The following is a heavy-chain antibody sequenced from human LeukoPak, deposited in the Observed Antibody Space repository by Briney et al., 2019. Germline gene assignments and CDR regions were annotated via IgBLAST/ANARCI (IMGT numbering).Heavy chain of an antibody. Sequence: ASVKVSCKASGGTFSSYAISWVRQAPGQGLEWMGRIIPIIGTANYAQKFQGSVTITTDESTSTAYMELSSLRSEDTAVYYCARGNRLVIGSEEIDIWGQGTMVTVSS. CDR1: GGTFSSYA. CDR2: IIPIIGTA. D-gene: IGHD3-10*01. J-gene: IGHJ3*02. CDR3: ARGNRLVIGSEEIDI. V-gene: IGHV1-69*05.